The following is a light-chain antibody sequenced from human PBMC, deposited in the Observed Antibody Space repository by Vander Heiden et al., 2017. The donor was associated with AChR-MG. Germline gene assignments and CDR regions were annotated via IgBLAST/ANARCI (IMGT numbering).Light chain of an antibody. V-gene: IGKV1-39*01. Sequence: DIEMTQFPSSLSASVGDTVTITCRASQSISTSLIWYQQQPGKAPKLLIYAASTLQSGVPSRFSGSGSGTDFTLTISGLQPADFATYYCQHSYSSPLFTFGPGTKLEVK. CDR3: QHSYSSPLFT. CDR2: AAS. J-gene: IGKJ2*01. CDR1: QSISTS.